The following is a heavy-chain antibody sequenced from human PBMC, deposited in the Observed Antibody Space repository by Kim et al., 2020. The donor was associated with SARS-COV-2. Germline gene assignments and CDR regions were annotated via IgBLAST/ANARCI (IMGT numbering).Heavy chain of an antibody. CDR1: GFTFSSYA. Sequence: GGSLRLSCAASGFTFSSYAMHWVRQAPGKGLEWVAVISYDGSNKYYADSVKGRFTISRDNSKNTLYLQMNSLRAEDTAVYYCARDSSSWYVSYYFDYWGQGTLVTVSS. CDR2: ISYDGSNK. CDR3: ARDSSSWYVSYYFDY. J-gene: IGHJ4*02. D-gene: IGHD6-13*01. V-gene: IGHV3-30*04.